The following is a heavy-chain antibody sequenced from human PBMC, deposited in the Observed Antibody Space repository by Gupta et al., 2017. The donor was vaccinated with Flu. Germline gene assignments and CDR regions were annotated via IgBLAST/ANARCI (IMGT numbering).Heavy chain of an antibody. V-gene: IGHV4-61*02. J-gene: IGHJ3*02. Sequence: QVQLQESGPGLVKPLQTLSLTCTVSGGSISSGSYYWSWIRQPAGKGLEWIGRIYTSGSTNYNPSLKSRVTISVDTSKNQFSLKLSSVTAADTAVYYCARVEYYYDSSGYYPDAFDIWGQGTMVTVSS. CDR2: IYTSGST. D-gene: IGHD3-22*01. CDR3: ARVEYYYDSSGYYPDAFDI. CDR1: GGSISSGSYY.